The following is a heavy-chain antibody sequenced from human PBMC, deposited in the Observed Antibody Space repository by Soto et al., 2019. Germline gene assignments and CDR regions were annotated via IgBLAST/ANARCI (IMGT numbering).Heavy chain of an antibody. CDR1: GGSISSYY. D-gene: IGHD6-19*01. J-gene: IGHJ6*03. V-gene: IGHV4-59*01. CDR3: ARAVIAVAGTLGYYMDV. CDR2: IYYSGST. Sequence: SETLSLTCTVSGGSISSYYWSWIRQPPGKGLEWIGYIYYSGSTNYNPSLKSRVTISVDTSKNQFSLKLSSVTAADTAEYYCARAVIAVAGTLGYYMDVWGKGTTVTVSS.